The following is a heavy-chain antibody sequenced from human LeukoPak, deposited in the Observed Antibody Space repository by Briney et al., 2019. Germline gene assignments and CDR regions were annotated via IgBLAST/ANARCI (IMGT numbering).Heavy chain of an antibody. Sequence: SETLSLTCAVYGGSFSGYYWSWIRQPPGKGLEWIGEINHSGSTNYNPSLKSRVTISVDTSKNQFSLKLSSVTAADTAVYYCARHAYGDYGVFQHWGQGTLVTVAS. CDR3: ARHAYGDYGVFQH. CDR1: GGSFSGYY. J-gene: IGHJ1*01. V-gene: IGHV4-34*01. D-gene: IGHD4-17*01. CDR2: INHSGST.